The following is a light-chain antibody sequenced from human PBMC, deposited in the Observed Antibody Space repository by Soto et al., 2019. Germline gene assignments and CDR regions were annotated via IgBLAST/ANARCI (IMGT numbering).Light chain of an antibody. V-gene: IGKV3-20*01. Sequence: IVLKPSPGTLSLSKWERATLSFSASQSVSNNHLAWYQQTPGQAPRLLIYGASNRATGIPDRFSGSGSGTDFTLTISRLEPEDFAVYYCQQFSSYPLTFGGGTKVDIK. J-gene: IGKJ4*01. CDR2: GAS. CDR3: QQFSSYPLT. CDR1: QSVSNNH.